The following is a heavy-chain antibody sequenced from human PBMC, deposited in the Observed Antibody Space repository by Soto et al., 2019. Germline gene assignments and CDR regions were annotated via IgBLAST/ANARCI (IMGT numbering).Heavy chain of an antibody. Sequence: QVQLVQSGTEVKKPGASVKVSCKASGYTFSNFGLSGVRQAPGQGLEWMGWISPSNGQTIYAQNFHGRVTMTTDTSTATAHMELRSLISDDTAVYYCARVIMIFGVANLGSYFDYWGQGTRVTVSA. CDR2: ISPSNGQT. CDR3: ARVIMIFGVANLGSYFDY. D-gene: IGHD3-3*01. J-gene: IGHJ4*02. V-gene: IGHV1-18*01. CDR1: GYTFSNFG.